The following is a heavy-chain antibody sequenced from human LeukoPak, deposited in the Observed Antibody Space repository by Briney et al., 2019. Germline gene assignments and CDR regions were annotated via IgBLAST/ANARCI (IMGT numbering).Heavy chain of an antibody. V-gene: IGHV4-4*07. Sequence: SETLSLTCTVSGGSMSPYHWGWIRQPTGKGLEWIGRIYTSGSTNYNPSLKSRVTMSVDTSKNQFSLKLSSVTAADTAVYYCARNVEYSSSSDAFDIWGQGTMVTVSS. D-gene: IGHD6-6*01. CDR3: ARNVEYSSSSDAFDI. CDR1: GGSMSPYH. J-gene: IGHJ3*02. CDR2: IYTSGST.